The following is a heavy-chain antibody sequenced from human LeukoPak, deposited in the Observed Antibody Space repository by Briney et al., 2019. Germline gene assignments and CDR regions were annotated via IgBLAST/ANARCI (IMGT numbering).Heavy chain of an antibody. CDR1: GFTFSSYE. Sequence: HPGGSLRLSCTASGFTFSSYEMNWVRQAPGKGLEWVSYISSSGSTIYYADSVKGRFTISRDNAKNSLYLQMNSLRAEDTAVYYCARDMGGSIAAANYYYYGMDVWGQGTTVTVSS. J-gene: IGHJ6*02. CDR3: ARDMGGSIAAANYYYYGMDV. V-gene: IGHV3-48*03. CDR2: ISSSGSTI. D-gene: IGHD6-13*01.